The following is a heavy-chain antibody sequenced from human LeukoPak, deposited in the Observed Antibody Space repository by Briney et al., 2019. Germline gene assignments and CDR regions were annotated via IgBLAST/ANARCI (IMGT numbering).Heavy chain of an antibody. J-gene: IGHJ4*02. Sequence: SETLSLTCTVSGGSISSSSYYWGWLRQPPGKGLEWIGSIYYSGSTYYNPSLKSRVTISVDTSKNQFSLKLSSVTAADTAVYYCARSRGYTDGQTIDYWGQGTLVTVSS. CDR2: IYYSGST. D-gene: IGHD5-18*01. CDR1: GGSISSSSYY. V-gene: IGHV4-39*07. CDR3: ARSRGYTDGQTIDY.